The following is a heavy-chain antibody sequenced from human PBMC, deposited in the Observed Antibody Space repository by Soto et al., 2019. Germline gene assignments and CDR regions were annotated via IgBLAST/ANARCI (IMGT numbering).Heavy chain of an antibody. J-gene: IGHJ2*01. CDR1: GGTFSSYT. V-gene: IGHV1-69*02. CDR2: IIPILGIA. CDR3: ARTGGGETQVEYWYFDL. D-gene: IGHD2-21*01. Sequence: QVQLVQSGAEVKKPGSSVKVSCKASGGTFSSYTISWVRQAPGQGLEWMGRIIPILGIANYAQKFQGRVTITAEISTSTAYMELSSLRSEDTAVYYCARTGGGETQVEYWYFDLWGRGTLVTVSS.